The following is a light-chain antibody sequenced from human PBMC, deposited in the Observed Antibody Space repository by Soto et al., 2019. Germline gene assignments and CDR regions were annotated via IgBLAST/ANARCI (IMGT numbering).Light chain of an antibody. Sequence: QSALTQPASVSGSPGQSITISCTGTSSDVGGYNYVSWYQHHPGKAPKFMIYDVSNRPLGVSNRFSGSKSGNTASLTISGLQPEDEADYYCCSYTTSNTRQIVFGTGTKVTVL. V-gene: IGLV2-14*03. J-gene: IGLJ1*01. CDR3: CSYTTSNTRQIV. CDR2: DVS. CDR1: SSDVGGYNY.